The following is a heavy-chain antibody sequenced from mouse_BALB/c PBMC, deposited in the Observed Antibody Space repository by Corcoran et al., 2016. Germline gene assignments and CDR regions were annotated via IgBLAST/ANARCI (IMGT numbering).Heavy chain of an antibody. D-gene: IGHD4-1*01. CDR2: IAPANGNT. CDR3: ANWDWYCDV. Sequence: EVQLQQSGEELVKPGASVKLSCTASGFNIKDTYMHWVKQRPEQGLEWIGRIAPANGNTKYVPKFQGKAKITADTSSNTAYLQLSSLTSEATAVYYCANWDWYCDVWGGGTTVTVSS. J-gene: IGHJ1*01. CDR1: GFNIKDTY. V-gene: IGHV14-3*02.